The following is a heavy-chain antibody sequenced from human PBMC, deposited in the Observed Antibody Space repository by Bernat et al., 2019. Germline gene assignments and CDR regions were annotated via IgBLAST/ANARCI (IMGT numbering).Heavy chain of an antibody. Sequence: QVQLQQWGAGLLKPSETLSLTCAVYGGSFSGYYWSWIRQPPGKGLEWIGEINHSGSTNYNPSLKSRVTISVDTSKNQFSLKLSSVTAADTAVYYCARGGGIAARRGPTVAHYYMDVWGKGTTVTVSS. CDR2: INHSGST. CDR1: GGSFSGYY. V-gene: IGHV4-34*01. CDR3: ARGGGIAARRGPTVAHYYMDV. D-gene: IGHD6-6*01. J-gene: IGHJ6*03.